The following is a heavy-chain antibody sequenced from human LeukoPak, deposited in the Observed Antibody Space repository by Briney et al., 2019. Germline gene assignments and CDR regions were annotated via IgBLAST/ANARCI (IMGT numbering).Heavy chain of an antibody. CDR1: GGSFSGYY. CDR3: ARGQLAVAGALDC. CDR2: IYYSGST. V-gene: IGHV4-59*01. Sequence: SETLSLTCAVYGGSFSGYYWSWIRQPPGKGLEWIGYIYYSGSTNYNPSLKGRVTISADTSKNQFSLKLSSVTAADTAVYYCARGQLAVAGALDCWGQGTLVTVST. D-gene: IGHD6-19*01. J-gene: IGHJ4*02.